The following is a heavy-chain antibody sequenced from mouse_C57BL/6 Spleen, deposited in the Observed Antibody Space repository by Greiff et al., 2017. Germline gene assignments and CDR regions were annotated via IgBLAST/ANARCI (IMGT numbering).Heavy chain of an antibody. CDR3: ARGPIYDYDWYFDV. Sequence: EVKLQESGPGLVKPSQSLSLTCSVTGYSITSGYYWNWIRQVPGNKLEWMGYISYDGSNKYNPSLKNRISITRDTSKNQFFLQLNSVTTEDTATYYCARGPIYDYDWYFDVWGTGTTVTVSS. CDR1: GYSITSGYY. V-gene: IGHV3-6*01. D-gene: IGHD2-4*01. CDR2: ISYDGSN. J-gene: IGHJ1*03.